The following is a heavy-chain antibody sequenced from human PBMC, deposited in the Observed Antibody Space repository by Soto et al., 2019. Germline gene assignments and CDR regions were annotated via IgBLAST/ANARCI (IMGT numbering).Heavy chain of an antibody. CDR3: ARGRSLKWNWFDP. J-gene: IGHJ5*02. Sequence: GASVKVSCKASGYIFTGFYIHWVRQAPGQGLEWMGWIFPNSGATNYAQNFQGRVTMTRDTSISTGYMDLTRLTSDDTAVYYCARGRSLKWNWFDPWGQGTLVTVSS. V-gene: IGHV1-2*02. D-gene: IGHD2-15*01. CDR1: GYIFTGFY. CDR2: IFPNSGAT.